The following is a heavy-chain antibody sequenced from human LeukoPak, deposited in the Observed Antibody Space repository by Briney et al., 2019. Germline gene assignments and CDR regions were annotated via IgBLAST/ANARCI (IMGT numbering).Heavy chain of an antibody. CDR2: INPNSGGT. CDR3: ARGYGSGGYLFDY. D-gene: IGHD3-10*01. V-gene: IGHV1-2*02. J-gene: IGHJ4*02. Sequence: ASVKVSCKASGYTFTGYYMHWVRQAPGQGLEWMGWINPNSGGTNYAQKFQGRVTMTRDTSISTAYMELSRLRSDDTAVYYCARGYGSGGYLFDYWGQGTLVTVSS. CDR1: GYTFTGYY.